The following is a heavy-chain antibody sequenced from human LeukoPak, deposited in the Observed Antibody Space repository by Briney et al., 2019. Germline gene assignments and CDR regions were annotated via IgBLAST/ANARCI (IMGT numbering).Heavy chain of an antibody. CDR2: IFGSGGGT. V-gene: IGHV3-23*01. CDR1: GFTFSSYA. CDR3: AKTNTGYRRCRSPGWPADL. Sequence: GGSLRLSCAASGFTFSSYAMYWVRQAPGRGLEWVSGIFGSGGGTHYADSVKGRFTISRDNSKNTVYLQMNSLRAEDTALYYLAKTNTGYRRCRSPGWPADLWGQGTLVTVSS. D-gene: IGHD6-13*01. J-gene: IGHJ5*02.